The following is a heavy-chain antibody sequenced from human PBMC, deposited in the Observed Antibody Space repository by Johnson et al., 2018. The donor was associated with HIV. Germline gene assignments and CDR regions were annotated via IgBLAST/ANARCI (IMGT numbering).Heavy chain of an antibody. Sequence: VQLVESGGGLVQPGRSLRLSCAASGFIFDDYGMSWVRQAPGKGMEWVSVINSGGSTYYADSVMGRFTISRDNSKNMVYLQMNSLRAEDTAVYYCARACRDGYTCDAFDIWGQGTMVTVSS. J-gene: IGHJ3*02. V-gene: IGHV3-66*01. CDR1: GFIFDDYG. CDR2: INSGGST. CDR3: ARACRDGYTCDAFDI. D-gene: IGHD5-24*01.